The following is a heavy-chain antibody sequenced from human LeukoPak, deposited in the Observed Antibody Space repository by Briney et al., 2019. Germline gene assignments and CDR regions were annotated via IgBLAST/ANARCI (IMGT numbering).Heavy chain of an antibody. J-gene: IGHJ6*03. Sequence: ASVKVSCKASGYTFTGYYMHWVRQAPGQGLEWMGWINPNSGGTNYAQKFQGRVTMTRDTSISTAYMELSRLRSDDTAVYYCARGTYSAYGLGSYMDVWGKGTTVTVSS. CDR2: INPNSGGT. D-gene: IGHD5-12*01. CDR1: GYTFTGYY. V-gene: IGHV1-2*02. CDR3: ARGTYSAYGLGSYMDV.